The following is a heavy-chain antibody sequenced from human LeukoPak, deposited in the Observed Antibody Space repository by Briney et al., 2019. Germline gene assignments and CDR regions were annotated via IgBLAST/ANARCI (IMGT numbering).Heavy chain of an antibody. D-gene: IGHD3-10*01. J-gene: IGHJ4*02. V-gene: IGHV3-48*03. CDR1: GFTFSSYE. CDR2: ISSSGSTI. CDR3: ARERWMVRGVIIDY. Sequence: GGSLRLSCAASGFTFSSYEMNWVRQAPGKGLEWVSYISSSGSTIYYADSVKGRFTISRDNAKNSLYLQMNSLRAEDTAVYYCARERWMVRGVIIDYWGQGTLVTVSS.